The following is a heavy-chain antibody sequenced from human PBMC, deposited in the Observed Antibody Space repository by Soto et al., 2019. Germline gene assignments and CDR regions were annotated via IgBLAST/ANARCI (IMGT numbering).Heavy chain of an antibody. CDR3: ARDHKGQYNSKRTLHAFDI. CDR2: IIPILGIA. CDR1: GGTFSSYT. V-gene: IGHV1-69*08. Sequence: QVQLVQSGAEVEKPGASVKVSCNASGGTFSSYTISWVRQAPGQGLEWMGRIIPILGIANYAQKFQGRVTITADKSTSTAYMELSSLRSEDTAVYYCARDHKGQYNSKRTLHAFDIWGQGTMVTASS. D-gene: IGHD1-20*01. J-gene: IGHJ3*02.